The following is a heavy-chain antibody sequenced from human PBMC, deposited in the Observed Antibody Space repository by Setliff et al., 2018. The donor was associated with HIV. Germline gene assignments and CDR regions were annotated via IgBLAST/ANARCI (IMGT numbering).Heavy chain of an antibody. D-gene: IGHD1-26*01. J-gene: IGHJ4*02. CDR3: AGGPGTTSIDY. Sequence: SETLSLTCTVSGGSITRSSYYWAWIRQPPGKGLEWIGNIFYSGHTFYNPSLRSRVTISVDTSKNQFSLKLSSVTAADTAVYYCAGGPGTTSIDYWAQGTLVTVSS. V-gene: IGHV4-39*07. CDR2: IFYSGHT. CDR1: GGSITRSSYY.